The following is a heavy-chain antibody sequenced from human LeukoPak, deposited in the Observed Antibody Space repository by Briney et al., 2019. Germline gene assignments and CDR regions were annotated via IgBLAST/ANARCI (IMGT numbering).Heavy chain of an antibody. CDR3: ARGDTTIYYFDY. CDR1: GGSFSGYY. Sequence: PSETLSLTCAVYGGSFSGYYWSWIRQPPGKGLEWIGEINHSGSTNYNPPLKSRVAISVDTSKNQFSLKLSSVTAADTAVYYCARGDTTIYYFDYWGQGTLVTVSS. D-gene: IGHD5-18*01. CDR2: INHSGST. J-gene: IGHJ4*02. V-gene: IGHV4-34*01.